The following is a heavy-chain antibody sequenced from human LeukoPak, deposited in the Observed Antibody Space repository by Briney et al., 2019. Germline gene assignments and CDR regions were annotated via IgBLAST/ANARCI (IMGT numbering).Heavy chain of an antibody. CDR1: GYSFTSYW. V-gene: IGHV5-10-1*01. D-gene: IGHD5-24*01. CDR2: IDPSDSYT. Sequence: KTGESLKISCKSSGYSFTSYWISWVRQMPGKGLEWMGRIDPSDSYTNYSPSFQGHVTISADKSISTAYLQWSSLKASDTPMFYCARHDGYNAHLYYGMDVWGQGTTVTVSS. CDR3: ARHDGYNAHLYYGMDV. J-gene: IGHJ6*02.